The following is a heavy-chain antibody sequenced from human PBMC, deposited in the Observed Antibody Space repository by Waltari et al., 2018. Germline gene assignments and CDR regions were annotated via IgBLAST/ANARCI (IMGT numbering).Heavy chain of an antibody. J-gene: IGHJ3*02. CDR1: GYTFTDYY. Sequence: QVQLVQSGAEVKKPGASVKVSCKASGYTFTDYYLHRVRQAPGQGLEWMGWINPSNGGTNYAQKFQDRVTMTRDTSISTAYLELSGLRSDDTALYYCARDPGSSIFGVVIAVAFDIWGQGTMVTVSS. V-gene: IGHV1-2*02. D-gene: IGHD3-3*01. CDR2: INPSNGGT. CDR3: ARDPGSSIFGVVIAVAFDI.